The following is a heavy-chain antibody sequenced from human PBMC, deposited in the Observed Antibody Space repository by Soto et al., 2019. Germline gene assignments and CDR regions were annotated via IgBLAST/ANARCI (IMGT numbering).Heavy chain of an antibody. V-gene: IGHV1-18*01. D-gene: IGHD1-26*01. CDR2: INAYNGNT. CDR3: ARLLLPANIVGATSSINYYGMDV. J-gene: IGHJ6*02. Sequence: QVQLVQSGPEVKKPGASVKVSCKASGYTFTNYGINWVRQAPGQRLEWMGWINAYNGNTNYAQKFQGRVTMTTDTSTSTAYMELRSLRSDDTALYYCARLLLPANIVGATSSINYYGMDVWGQGTTVTVSS. CDR1: GYTFTNYG.